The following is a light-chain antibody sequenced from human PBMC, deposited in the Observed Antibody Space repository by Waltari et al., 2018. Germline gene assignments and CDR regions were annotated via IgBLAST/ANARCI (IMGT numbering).Light chain of an antibody. J-gene: IGLJ1*01. V-gene: IGLV1-47*01. CDR1: NSNPGSNF. CDR3: ASWDDSHYV. CDR2: RNN. Sequence: QSVLTQPPSASGTPGQRVSISCSGSNSNPGSNFLYWYQQLPGMAPKLLISRNNQRPPGGPDRFSGSKYGTSASLAIRGLRSEDEAVYYCASWDDSHYVFGPGTKVTVL.